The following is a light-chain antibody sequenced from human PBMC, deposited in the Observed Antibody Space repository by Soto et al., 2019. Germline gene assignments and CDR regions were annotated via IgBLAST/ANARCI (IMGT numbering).Light chain of an antibody. V-gene: IGKV1-5*03. CDR1: QRISSW. CDR3: QQYNNVPYT. J-gene: IGKJ2*01. CDR2: EAT. Sequence: DIQMTQSPSTLSASVGDRVTITCRASQRISSWLAWYQQKPGKAPKLLISEATTLESGVPSRFSGSGSGTEFTLTIDSLRPDDFATYYCQQYNNVPYTFGQGTKVEMK.